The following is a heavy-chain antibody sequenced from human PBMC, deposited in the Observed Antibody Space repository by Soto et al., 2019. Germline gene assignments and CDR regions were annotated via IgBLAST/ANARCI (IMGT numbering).Heavy chain of an antibody. J-gene: IGHJ1*01. Sequence: QMQMQESGPRLVKPSETLSLTCTVSGASITDSYWSWIRQPPEKGLEWIGYIYFSGVATYNPSLKSRATMSRSSPNNQFSPNLPSLIAADTAIYYCSSGDFHLAVSEAAYWGQGTLVTVSS. CDR2: IYFSGVA. V-gene: IGHV4-59*01. CDR1: GASITDSY. D-gene: IGHD2-15*01. CDR3: SSGDFHLAVSEAAY.